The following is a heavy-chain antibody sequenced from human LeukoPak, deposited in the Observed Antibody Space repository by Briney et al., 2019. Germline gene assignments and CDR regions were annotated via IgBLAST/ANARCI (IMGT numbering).Heavy chain of an antibody. CDR1: GFTFSSYA. V-gene: IGHV3-21*01. Sequence: GGSPRLSCAASGFTFSSYAMSWVRQAPGKGLEWVSSISSSSSYIYYADSVKGRFTISRDNAKNSLYLQMNSLRAEDTAVYYCARDYYGSGSYHMDVWGKGTTVTISS. CDR3: ARDYYGSGSYHMDV. J-gene: IGHJ6*03. D-gene: IGHD3-10*01. CDR2: ISSSSSYI.